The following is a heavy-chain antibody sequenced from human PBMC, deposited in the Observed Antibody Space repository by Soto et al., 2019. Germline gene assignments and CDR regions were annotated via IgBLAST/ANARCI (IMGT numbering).Heavy chain of an antibody. CDR2: IIPIFGTA. D-gene: IGHD3-22*01. J-gene: IGHJ4*02. CDR3: ARARDYYDSSGYSDY. Sequence: SVKVSCKASGGTFSSYAISWVRQAPGQGLEWMGGIIPIFGTANYAQKFQGRVTITADKSTSTAYMELSSLRSEDTAVYYCARARDYYDSSGYSDYWGQGTLVTVSS. V-gene: IGHV1-69*06. CDR1: GGTFSSYA.